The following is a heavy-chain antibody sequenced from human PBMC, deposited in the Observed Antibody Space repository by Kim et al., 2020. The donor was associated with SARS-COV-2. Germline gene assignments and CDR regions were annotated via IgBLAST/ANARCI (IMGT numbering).Heavy chain of an antibody. D-gene: IGHD2-2*01. CDR2: IYYTGST. CDR3: ARRTAHCISTNCYPYLDY. V-gene: IGHV4-59*08. J-gene: IGHJ4*01. CDR1: GGSMNNYY. Sequence: SETLSLTCSVSGGSMNNYYWSWIRQPPGKRLEWIGHIYYTGSTDYHPSLKSRVTISVDTSRRFFSLTLRPVTADDTGASFCARRTAHCISTNCYPYLDY.